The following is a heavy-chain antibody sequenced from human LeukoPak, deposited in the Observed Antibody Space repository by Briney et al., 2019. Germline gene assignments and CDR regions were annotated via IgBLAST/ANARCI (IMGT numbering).Heavy chain of an antibody. Sequence: ASETLSLTCTVSGGSISSYYWSWIRQPPGKGLEWIGYIYYSGSTNYNPSLKSRVTISVDTSKNQFSLKLSSVTAADTAVYYCARDLYGSYTFDYWGQGTLVTVSS. J-gene: IGHJ4*02. CDR3: ARDLYGSYTFDY. CDR1: GGSISSYY. V-gene: IGHV4-59*01. CDR2: IYYSGST. D-gene: IGHD1-26*01.